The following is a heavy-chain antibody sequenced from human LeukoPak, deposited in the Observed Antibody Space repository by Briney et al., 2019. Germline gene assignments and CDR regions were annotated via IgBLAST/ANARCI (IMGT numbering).Heavy chain of an antibody. CDR3: ARGSSSGWNY. CDR1: GGSFSGYY. V-gene: IGHV4-34*01. CDR2: INHSGST. Sequence: SETLSLTCAVYGGSFSGYYWSWIRQPPGKGLEWIGEINHSGSTNYNPSLKSRVTILVDTSKNQFSLKLSSVTAADTAVYYCARGSSSGWNYWGQGTLVTVSS. J-gene: IGHJ4*02. D-gene: IGHD6-19*01.